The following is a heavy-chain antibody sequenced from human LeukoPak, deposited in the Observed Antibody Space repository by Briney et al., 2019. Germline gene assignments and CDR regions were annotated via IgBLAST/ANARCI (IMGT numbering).Heavy chain of an antibody. CDR2: LVYDARS. J-gene: IGHJ4*02. D-gene: IGHD6-19*01. V-gene: IGHV3-33*01. CDR1: GFPFSSYG. Sequence: GTSLRLSCAASGFPFSSYGMHWVRQAPGKGLERVARLVYDARSDYANSVKGRFSISRDDSKNTLFLDMSNLRVEDTALYYCVRDLSAAFDFWGQGALVTVSS. CDR3: VRDLSAAFDF.